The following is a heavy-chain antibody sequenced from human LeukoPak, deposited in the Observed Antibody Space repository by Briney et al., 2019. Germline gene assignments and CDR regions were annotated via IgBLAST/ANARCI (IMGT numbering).Heavy chain of an antibody. D-gene: IGHD5-18*01. J-gene: IGHJ4*02. V-gene: IGHV3-9*01. Sequence: GRSLRLSCAASGFTFDDYAMHWVRHAPGKGLEWVSGISWNSGSIGYADSVKGRFTISRDNAKNSLYLQMNSLRAEDTALYYCAKGAGYSYGYVPYYFDYWGQGTLVTVSS. CDR1: GFTFDDYA. CDR2: ISWNSGSI. CDR3: AKGAGYSYGYVPYYFDY.